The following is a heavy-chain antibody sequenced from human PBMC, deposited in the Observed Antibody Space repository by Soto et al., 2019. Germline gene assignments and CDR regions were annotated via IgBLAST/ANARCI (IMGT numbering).Heavy chain of an antibody. CDR3: ARGFGRFNY. J-gene: IGHJ4*02. CDR2: IDGSGTTK. V-gene: IGHV3-48*03. Sequence: EVQLLESGGGLVQPGGSLRLSCGVSGFTFNDFEMNWVRQAPGKGLEWLAYIDGSGTTKKYADSVRGRFTISRDNPNNSLFLQMSGLSAADTAMYYCARGFGRFNYWGQGTLVSVSS. CDR1: GFTFNDFE. D-gene: IGHD3-10*01.